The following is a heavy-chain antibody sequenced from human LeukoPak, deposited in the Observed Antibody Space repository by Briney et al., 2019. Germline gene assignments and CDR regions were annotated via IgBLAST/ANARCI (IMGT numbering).Heavy chain of an antibody. CDR3: AKDTERGPYKYEVFDY. D-gene: IGHD1-1*01. V-gene: IGHV3-23*01. CDR2: ISGSGGST. J-gene: IGHJ4*02. CDR1: GFTFSSYA. Sequence: PGGSLRLSCAASGFTFSSYAMSWVRQAPGKGLEWVSAISGSGGSTYYADSVKGRFTISRDNSKNTLYLQMNSLRAEDTAVYYCAKDTERGPYKYEVFDYWGQGTLVTVSS.